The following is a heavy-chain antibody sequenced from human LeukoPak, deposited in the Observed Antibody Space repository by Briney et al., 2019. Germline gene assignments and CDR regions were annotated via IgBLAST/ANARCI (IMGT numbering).Heavy chain of an antibody. CDR1: GYTFTSNY. Sequence: ASVKVSCKAFGYTFTSNYMHWVRQAPGQGPEWMGVISPSGGSTTYAQKFQGRVTLTRDMSTSTDYMELSSLRSEDTAIYYCARDNSVGDNAWWFDPWGQGTLVAVSS. V-gene: IGHV1-46*01. J-gene: IGHJ5*02. D-gene: IGHD1-26*01. CDR3: ARDNSVGDNAWWFDP. CDR2: ISPSGGST.